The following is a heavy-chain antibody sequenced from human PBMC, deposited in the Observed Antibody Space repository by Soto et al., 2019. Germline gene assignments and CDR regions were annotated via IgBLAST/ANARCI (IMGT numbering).Heavy chain of an antibody. CDR2: IYYSGST. J-gene: IGHJ6*02. CDR1: GGSISSGGYY. D-gene: IGHD4-17*01. V-gene: IGHV4-31*03. CDR3: ARDFPHFDYGGKSGMTDYYYYGMDV. Sequence: SETLSLTCTVSGGSISSGGYYWSWIRQHPGKGLEWIGYIYYSGSTYYNPSLKSRVTISVDTSKNQFSLKLSSVTAADTAVYYCARDFPHFDYGGKSGMTDYYYYGMDVWGQGTTVTVSS.